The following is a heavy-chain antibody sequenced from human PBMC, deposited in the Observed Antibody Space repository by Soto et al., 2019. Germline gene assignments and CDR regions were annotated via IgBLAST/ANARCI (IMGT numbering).Heavy chain of an antibody. CDR1: GFTFSSYG. V-gene: IGHV3-30*03. CDR3: AAPVVVVAALDY. Sequence: PGGSLRLSCAASGFTFSSYGMHWVRQAPGKGLEWVAVISYDGSNKYYADSVKGRFTISRDNSKNTLYLQMNSLRAEDTAVYYCAAPVVVVAALDYWGQGTLVTVSS. J-gene: IGHJ4*02. D-gene: IGHD2-15*01. CDR2: ISYDGSNK.